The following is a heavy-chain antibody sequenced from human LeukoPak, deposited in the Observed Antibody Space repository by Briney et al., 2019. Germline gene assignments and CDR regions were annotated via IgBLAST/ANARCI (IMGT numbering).Heavy chain of an antibody. J-gene: IGHJ4*02. Sequence: GGSLRLSCAASGFTFSSYAMSWVRQAPGKGLEWVSAISGSGGSTYYADSVKGRFTISRDNSKNTLYLQMNSLRAEDTAVYYCAKSTFPKYYYDSSGYYPGYYFDYWGQGTLVTVSS. D-gene: IGHD3-22*01. CDR2: ISGSGGST. CDR1: GFTFSSYA. V-gene: IGHV3-23*01. CDR3: AKSTFPKYYYDSSGYYPGYYFDY.